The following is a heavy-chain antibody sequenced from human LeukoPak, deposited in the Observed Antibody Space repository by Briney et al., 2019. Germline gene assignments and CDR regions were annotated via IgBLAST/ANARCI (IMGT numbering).Heavy chain of an antibody. CDR3: ARESSGYDASNPSDY. D-gene: IGHD5-12*01. CDR1: GYTFTSYD. V-gene: IGHV1-18*01. Sequence: ASAKVSCKASGYTFTSYDISWVRQAPGQGLGWMGWISAYNGNTNYAQKLQGRVTMTTDTSTSTAYMELRSLRSDDTAVYYCARESSGYDASNPSDYWGQGTLVTVSS. CDR2: ISAYNGNT. J-gene: IGHJ4*02.